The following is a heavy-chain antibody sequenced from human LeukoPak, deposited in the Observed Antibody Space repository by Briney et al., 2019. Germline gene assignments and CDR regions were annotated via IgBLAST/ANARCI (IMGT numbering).Heavy chain of an antibody. V-gene: IGHV4-59*01. CDR2: IYYSGST. Sequence: SETLSLTCTVSGGSISSYYWSWIRQPPGKGLEWIGYIYYSGSTNYNPSLKSRVTISVDTSKNQFSLKLSSATAADTAVYYCAGSRDKKYYFDYWGQGTLVTVSS. CDR1: GGSISSYY. CDR3: AGSRDKKYYFDY. J-gene: IGHJ4*02. D-gene: IGHD1-26*01.